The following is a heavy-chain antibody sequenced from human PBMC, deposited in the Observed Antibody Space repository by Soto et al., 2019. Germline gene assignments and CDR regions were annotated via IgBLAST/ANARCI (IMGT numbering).Heavy chain of an antibody. J-gene: IGHJ4*02. D-gene: IGHD3-9*01. CDR1: GRSMSGYY. V-gene: IGHV4-4*07. CDR2: IYTSGTT. CDR3: EREDYYDTGYYVV. Sequence: SETLSLTCTVSGRSMSGYYWSWIRQPAGERLEWIGRIYTSGTTDFNPSLKGRVTMSVDTSKNQFSLKLTSVTAADTALYYCEREDYYDTGYYVVWGQGTPVPVSS.